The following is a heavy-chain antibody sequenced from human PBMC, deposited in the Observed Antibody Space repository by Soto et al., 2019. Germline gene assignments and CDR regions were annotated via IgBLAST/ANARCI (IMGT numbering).Heavy chain of an antibody. CDR1: GFTFSNYA. CDR2: ITGSDVTT. D-gene: IGHD2-2*01. V-gene: IGHV3-23*01. Sequence: EVQLLESGGGLVQPGGSLRLSCAASGFTFSNYALSWVRQAPGKGLEWVASITGSDVTTYYADSVKGRVTIYRDKSRNTLYLQMNSVRAEDTAVYYCAKATHNGERGYCTSTSCAAEYFQDWGHGALVAVSS. CDR3: AKATHNGERGYCTSTSCAAEYFQD. J-gene: IGHJ1*01.